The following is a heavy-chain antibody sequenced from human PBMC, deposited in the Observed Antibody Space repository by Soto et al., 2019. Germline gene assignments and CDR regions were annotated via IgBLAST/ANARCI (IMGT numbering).Heavy chain of an antibody. CDR2: IIPILGIA. V-gene: IGHV1-69*02. J-gene: IGHJ3*02. CDR1: GGTFSSYT. CDR3: ARFYGNYAFDI. D-gene: IGHD1-7*01. Sequence: QVQLVQSGAEVKKPGSSVKVSCKASGGTFSSYTISWVRQAPGQGLEWMGRIIPILGIANYAQKFQGRVTITADKSTSTAYMELSSLRSEDTAVYYCARFYGNYAFDIRGQGTMVTVSA.